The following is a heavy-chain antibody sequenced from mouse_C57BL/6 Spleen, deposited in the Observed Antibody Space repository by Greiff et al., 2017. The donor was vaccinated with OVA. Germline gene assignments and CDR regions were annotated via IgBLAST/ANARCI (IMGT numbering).Heavy chain of an antibody. CDR3: ARRGAQATSYFDY. Sequence: VQLQQSGPELVKPGASVKISCKASGYTFTDYYMNWVKQSHGKSLEWIGDINPNNGGTSYNQKFKGKATLTVDKSSSTAYMELRSLTSEDSAVYYCARRGAQATSYFDYWGQGTTLTVSS. CDR2: INPNNGGT. J-gene: IGHJ2*01. V-gene: IGHV1-26*01. CDR1: GYTFTDYY. D-gene: IGHD3-2*02.